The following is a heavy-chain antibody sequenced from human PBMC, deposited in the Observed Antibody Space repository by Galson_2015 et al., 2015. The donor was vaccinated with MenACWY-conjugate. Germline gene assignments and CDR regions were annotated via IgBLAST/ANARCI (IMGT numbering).Heavy chain of an antibody. CDR1: GGSASSSGYY. CDR3: AREFSY. V-gene: IGHV4-61*08. D-gene: IGHD2/OR15-2a*01. J-gene: IGHJ4*02. Sequence: ETLSLTCTVSGGSASSSGYYWTWIRQPPGQGLGWIGLIYDSGTTKYNPSLKGRVTISLDTSKNQVSLKLSSVTAADMAVYYCAREFSYWGQGPWSPSPQ. CDR2: IYDSGTT.